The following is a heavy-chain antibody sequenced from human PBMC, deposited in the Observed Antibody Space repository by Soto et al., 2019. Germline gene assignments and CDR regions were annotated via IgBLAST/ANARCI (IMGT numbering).Heavy chain of an antibody. V-gene: IGHV3-30*18. CDR3: AKDRERYFDWLYYGMDV. D-gene: IGHD3-9*01. CDR1: GFTFSSYG. CDR2: ISYDGSNK. J-gene: IGHJ6*02. Sequence: HPGGSLRLSCAASGFTFSSYGMHWVRQAPGKGLEWVAVISYDGSNKYYADSVQGRFTISRDNSENSLYLQMNSLRAEDTAVYYCAKDRERYFDWLYYGMDVWGQGTTVTVSS.